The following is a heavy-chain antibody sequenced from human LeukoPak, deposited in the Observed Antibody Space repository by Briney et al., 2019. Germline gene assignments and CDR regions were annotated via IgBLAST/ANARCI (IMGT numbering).Heavy chain of an antibody. CDR2: ISGSGGST. Sequence: PGESLRLSCTASGFTFSPYAMSWVRQAPGKGLEWVSAISGSGGSTYYADSVKGRFTISRDNSKNTLYLQMNSLRAEDTAVYYCAKDQGPNMAAVVYFDFWGQGTLVTVSS. V-gene: IGHV3-23*01. CDR3: AKDQGPNMAAVVYFDF. J-gene: IGHJ4*02. CDR1: GFTFSPYA. D-gene: IGHD6-13*01.